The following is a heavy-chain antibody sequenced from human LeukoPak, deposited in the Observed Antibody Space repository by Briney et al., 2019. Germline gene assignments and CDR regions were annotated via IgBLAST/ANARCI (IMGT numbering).Heavy chain of an antibody. V-gene: IGHV3-23*01. D-gene: IGHD2-2*01. CDR2: ISGSGGST. Sequence: GGSLRLSCAASGFTFSSYAMSWVRQAPGKGLEWVSAISGSGGSTYYADSVKGRLTISRDNSKNTLYLQMNSLRAEDTAVYYCAKGDCSSTSCYRYGWFDPWGQGTLVTVSS. CDR1: GFTFSSYA. J-gene: IGHJ5*02. CDR3: AKGDCSSTSCYRYGWFDP.